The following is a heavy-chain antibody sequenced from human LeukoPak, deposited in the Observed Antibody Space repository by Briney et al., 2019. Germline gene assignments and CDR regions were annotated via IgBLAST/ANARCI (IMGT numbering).Heavy chain of an antibody. CDR2: IYHSGST. CDR3: ARDGSWYSSSPERHEYFQH. D-gene: IGHD6-13*01. J-gene: IGHJ1*01. V-gene: IGHV4-4*02. CDR1: GGSISSSNW. Sequence: PSETLALTCAVSGGSISSSNWWSWVRQPPGKGLEWIGEIYHSGSTNYNPYLKSRVTISVDRSKNQFSLKLSSVTAADTAVYYCARDGSWYSSSPERHEYFQHWGQGTLVTVSS.